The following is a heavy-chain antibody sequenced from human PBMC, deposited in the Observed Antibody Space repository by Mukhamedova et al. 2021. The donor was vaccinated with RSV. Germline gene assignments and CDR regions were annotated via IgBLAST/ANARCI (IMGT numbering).Heavy chain of an antibody. V-gene: IGHV3-9*01. D-gene: IGHD5-18*01. Sequence: VSGISWNSGSIGYADSVKGRFTISRDNAKNSLYLQMNSLRAEDTALYYCAKVIRGYSYGFDYWGQGTLVTVSS. CDR3: AKVIRGYSYGFDY. J-gene: IGHJ4*02. CDR2: ISWNSGSI.